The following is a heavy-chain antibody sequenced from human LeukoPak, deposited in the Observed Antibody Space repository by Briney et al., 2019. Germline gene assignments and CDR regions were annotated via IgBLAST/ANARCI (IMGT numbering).Heavy chain of an antibody. D-gene: IGHD1-14*01. CDR2: IFTAGST. CDR3: ARAGYLGTDAFDI. V-gene: IGHV3-53*01. CDR1: GFFVSNYY. Sequence: PGGSLRLSCAVSGFFVSNYYMDWVRQAPGKGLDWVSVIFTAGSTYNADSVKGRFIISRDNFKNTLYLQMNSLRAEDTAVYYCARAGYLGTDAFDIWGQGTMVTVSS. J-gene: IGHJ3*02.